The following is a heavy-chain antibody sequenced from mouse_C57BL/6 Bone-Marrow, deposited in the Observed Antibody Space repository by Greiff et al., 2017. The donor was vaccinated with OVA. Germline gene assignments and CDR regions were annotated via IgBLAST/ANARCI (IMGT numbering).Heavy chain of an antibody. J-gene: IGHJ4*01. CDR1: GYSITSGYF. CDR3: EREILYYDYDYAMDY. Sequence: EVKLMESGPGLVKPSQSLSLTCSVTGYSITSGYFWNWIRQFPGNKLECLGYISYDGSNNYNPSLKNRISIARDTSKNQFFLKLNSVTTEDTATYYCEREILYYDYDYAMDYWGQGTSVTVSS. D-gene: IGHD2-4*01. V-gene: IGHV3-6*01. CDR2: ISYDGSN.